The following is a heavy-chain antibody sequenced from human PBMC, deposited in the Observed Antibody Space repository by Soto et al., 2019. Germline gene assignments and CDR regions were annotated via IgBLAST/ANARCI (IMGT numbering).Heavy chain of an antibody. Sequence: GASVKVSCKASGGTFSSYAISWVRQAPGQGLEWMGGIIPIFGTANYAQKFQGRVTITADESTSTAYMELSSLRSEDTAVYYCARAGDIVATRFDYWGQGTPVTVSS. CDR3: ARAGDIVATRFDY. D-gene: IGHD5-12*01. CDR1: GGTFSSYA. CDR2: IIPIFGTA. V-gene: IGHV1-69*01. J-gene: IGHJ4*02.